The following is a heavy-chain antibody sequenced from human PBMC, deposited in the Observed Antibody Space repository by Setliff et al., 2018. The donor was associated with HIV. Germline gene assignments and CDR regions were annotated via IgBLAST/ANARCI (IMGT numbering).Heavy chain of an antibody. J-gene: IGHJ2*01. CDR2: IYYSGST. CDR1: GGSINPYY. Sequence: SETLSLTCTVSGGSINPYYWIWIRQPPGKGLEWIGYIYYSGSTYYNPSLKSRVTISVDTSKNQFSLKLSSVTAADTAIYYCARGTPDHEVWYFDLWGRGTLVTVSS. V-gene: IGHV4-59*06. CDR3: ARGTPDHEVWYFDL.